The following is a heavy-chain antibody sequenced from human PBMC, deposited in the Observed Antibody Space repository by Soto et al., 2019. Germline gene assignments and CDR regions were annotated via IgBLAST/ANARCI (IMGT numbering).Heavy chain of an antibody. CDR1: GGTFSSYT. V-gene: IGHV1-69*04. CDR3: ARDGVYCSSTSCYLPSGNYDLSLVTWTFDY. Sequence: GASVKVSCKASGGTFSSYTISWVRQAPGQGLEWMGRIIPILGIANYAQKFQGRVTITADKSTSTAYMELSSLRSEDTAVYYCARDGVYCSSTSCYLPSGNYDLSLVTWTFDYWGQGTLVTVSS. D-gene: IGHD2-2*01. J-gene: IGHJ4*02. CDR2: IIPILGIA.